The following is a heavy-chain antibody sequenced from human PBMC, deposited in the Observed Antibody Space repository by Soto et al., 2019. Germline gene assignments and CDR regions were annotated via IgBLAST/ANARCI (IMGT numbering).Heavy chain of an antibody. CDR3: TRDLDAYYDFWSGYYVPWFDP. D-gene: IGHD3-3*01. J-gene: IGHJ5*02. CDR2: IRSKAYGGTT. CDR1: GFTFGDYA. V-gene: IGHV3-49*03. Sequence: GGSLRLSCTASGFTFGDYAMSWFRQAPGKGLEWVGFIRSKAYGGTTEYSASVKGRFTISRDDSKSIAYLQMNSLKTEDTAVYYCTRDLDAYYDFWSGYYVPWFDPWGQGTLVTVSS.